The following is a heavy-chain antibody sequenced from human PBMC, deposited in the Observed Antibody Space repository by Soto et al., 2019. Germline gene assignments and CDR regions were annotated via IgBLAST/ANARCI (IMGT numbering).Heavy chain of an antibody. CDR3: AKTGYSSGWYLFGMDV. Sequence: ASVKVSCKASGGTFSSYAISWVRQAPGQGLEWMGGIIPIFGTANYAQKFQGRVTITADESTSTAYMELSSLRSEDTAVYYCAKTGYSSGWYLFGMDVWGQGTTVTVSS. J-gene: IGHJ6*02. CDR2: IIPIFGTA. V-gene: IGHV1-69*13. CDR1: GGTFSSYA. D-gene: IGHD6-19*01.